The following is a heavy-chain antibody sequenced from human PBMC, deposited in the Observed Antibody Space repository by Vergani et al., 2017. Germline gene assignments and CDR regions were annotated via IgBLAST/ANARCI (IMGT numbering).Heavy chain of an antibody. Sequence: EVQLLESGGGLVQPGGSLRLSCAASGFTFSSYAMRWVRQAPGKGLEWVSAISGNGGNTYYADSVKGRFTISRDNSKNTLYLKMNSLRAEDTAVYYCAKDLSSVSNYWGQGTLVTVSS. D-gene: IGHD6-19*01. CDR3: AKDLSSVSNY. CDR2: ISGNGGNT. CDR1: GFTFSSYA. V-gene: IGHV3-23*01. J-gene: IGHJ4*02.